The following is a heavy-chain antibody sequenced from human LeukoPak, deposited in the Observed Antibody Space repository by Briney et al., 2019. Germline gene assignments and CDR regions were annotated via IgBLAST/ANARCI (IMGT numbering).Heavy chain of an antibody. V-gene: IGHV4-59*01. CDR2: VYNSGTT. J-gene: IGHJ4*02. CDR3: AQTTGWPGFDY. D-gene: IGHD6-19*01. Sequence: SETLSLTCTASGASISRYYWGWIRQPPGKGLEWIGYVYNSGTTNYNPSLKSRVTISVDTSKNQFSLKLTSVTAADTAVYYCAQTTGWPGFDYWGQGTLVTVSS. CDR1: GASISRYY.